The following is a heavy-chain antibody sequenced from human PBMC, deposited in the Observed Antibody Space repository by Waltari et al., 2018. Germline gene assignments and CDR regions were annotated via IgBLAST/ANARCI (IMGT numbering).Heavy chain of an antibody. CDR3: ARDRGIGLFLDS. Sequence: QLQLQESGPGLVKPSGTLSLTCTVFGDSMNSTSWWSWVRQSPEKGLEWVGQIHRSGRSNYNPSLESRVTISLDSSNNQFYLRLTSTTAADTAVYYCARDRGIGLFLDSWGQGTLVTVSP. CDR2: IHRSGRS. CDR1: GDSMNSTSW. V-gene: IGHV4-4*02. D-gene: IGHD3-9*01. J-gene: IGHJ1*01.